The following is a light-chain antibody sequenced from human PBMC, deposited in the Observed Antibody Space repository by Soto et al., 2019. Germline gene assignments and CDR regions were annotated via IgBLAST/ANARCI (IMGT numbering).Light chain of an antibody. CDR3: QQFNTYPIFT. CDR1: QGISSA. J-gene: IGKJ3*01. V-gene: IGKV1-13*02. CDR2: DAS. Sequence: AIQLTQSPSSLSASVGDRVTITCRASQGISSALVWYQQKPGRAPKLLISDASRLESGVPSRFSGSGSGTDFTLTISSLQPEDFATYYCQQFNTYPIFTFGPGTKVDIK.